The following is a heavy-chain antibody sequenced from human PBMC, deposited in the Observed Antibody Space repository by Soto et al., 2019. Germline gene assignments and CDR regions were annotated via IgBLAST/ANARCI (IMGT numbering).Heavy chain of an antibody. D-gene: IGHD6-13*01. J-gene: IGHJ4*02. Sequence: QVQLQQWGAGLLKPSETLSLTCAVYGGSFSGYYWSWIRQPPGKGLEWIGEINHSGSTNYNPSLKSRVTISVDTSKNQFSLKLSSVTAADTAVYYCARGSDSSSFDWGQGTLVTVSS. CDR3: ARGSDSSSFD. CDR2: INHSGST. CDR1: GGSFSGYY. V-gene: IGHV4-34*01.